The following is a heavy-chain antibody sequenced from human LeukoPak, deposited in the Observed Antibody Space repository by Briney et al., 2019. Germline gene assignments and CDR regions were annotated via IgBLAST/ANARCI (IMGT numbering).Heavy chain of an antibody. J-gene: IGHJ4*02. CDR2: ISGSSSYI. D-gene: IGHD2-2*01. Sequence: GGSLRLSCAASGFTFSSYSMNWVRQAPGKGLEWVSSISGSSSYIYYADSVKGRFTISRDNAKTSLYLQMNSLRAEDTAVYYCARDPDIVVVPAASDYWGQGTLVTVSS. CDR3: ARDPDIVVVPAASDY. CDR1: GFTFSSYS. V-gene: IGHV3-21*01.